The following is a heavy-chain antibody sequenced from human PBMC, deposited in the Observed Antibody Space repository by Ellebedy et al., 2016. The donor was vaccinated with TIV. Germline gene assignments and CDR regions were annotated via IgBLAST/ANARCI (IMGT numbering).Heavy chain of an antibody. V-gene: IGHV3-48*02. Sequence: GESLKISCAASGFTFSSYTMNWVRQAPGKGLEWLSQISSSSSSIYYADSVKGRFTISRDNAKNSVYLQMNSLRDEDTAVYYCATDEGIYWGQGTLVTVSS. CDR2: ISSSSSSI. CDR1: GFTFSSYT. CDR3: ATDEGIY. D-gene: IGHD3-10*01. J-gene: IGHJ4*02.